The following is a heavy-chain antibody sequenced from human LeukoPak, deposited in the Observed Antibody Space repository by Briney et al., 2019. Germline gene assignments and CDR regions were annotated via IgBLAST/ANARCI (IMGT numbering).Heavy chain of an antibody. J-gene: IGHJ4*02. Sequence: SVKVPCKASGGTFSSYAISWVRQAPGQGLEWMGWIIPIFGTANYAQKFQGRVTITTDESTSTAYMELSSLRSEDTAVYYCARGLYCGGDCYLYWGQGTLVTVSS. CDR1: GGTFSSYA. V-gene: IGHV1-69*05. D-gene: IGHD2-21*02. CDR3: ARGLYCGGDCYLY. CDR2: IIPIFGTA.